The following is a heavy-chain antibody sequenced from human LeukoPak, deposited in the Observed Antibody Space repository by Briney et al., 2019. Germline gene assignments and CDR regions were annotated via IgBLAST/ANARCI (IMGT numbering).Heavy chain of an antibody. CDR1: GFTFSSYG. D-gene: IGHD6-13*01. Sequence: GGSLRLSCAASGFTFSSYGMHWVRQAPGKGLEWVAFIRYDGSNKYYADSVKGRFTISRDNSKNTLYLQMNSLRAEDTAVYYCANEPVAAGTGFDYWGQGTLVTVSS. CDR3: ANEPVAAGTGFDY. CDR2: IRYDGSNK. J-gene: IGHJ4*02. V-gene: IGHV3-30*02.